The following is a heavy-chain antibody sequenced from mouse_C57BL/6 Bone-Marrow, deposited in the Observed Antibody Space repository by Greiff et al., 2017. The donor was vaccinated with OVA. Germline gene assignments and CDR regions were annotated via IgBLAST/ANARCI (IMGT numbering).Heavy chain of an antibody. V-gene: IGHV2-2*01. Sequence: LVESGPGLVQPSQSLSITCTVSGFSLTSYGVHWVRQSPGKGLEWLGVIWSGGSTDYNAAFISRLSISKDNSKSQVFFKMNSLQADDTAIYYCARKGLGYGSSYGYWYFDVWGTGTTVTVSS. D-gene: IGHD1-1*01. CDR2: IWSGGST. CDR1: GFSLTSYG. CDR3: ARKGLGYGSSYGYWYFDV. J-gene: IGHJ1*03.